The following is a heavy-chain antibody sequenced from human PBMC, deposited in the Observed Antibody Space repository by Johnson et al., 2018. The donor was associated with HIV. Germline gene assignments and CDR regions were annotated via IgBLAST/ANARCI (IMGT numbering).Heavy chain of an antibody. CDR3: AKDPGWFGEPGDAFDI. V-gene: IGHV3-23*04. Sequence: QLVESGGGVVQPGGSLRLSCGASAFTFSSNDMKWVRQAPGKGLEWVSPISGSDHSTYYADSVRGRFTISRDNSKNTLYLQMNSLRAEDTAVYYCAKDPGWFGEPGDAFDIWGQGTMVTVSS. CDR1: AFTFSSND. CDR2: ISGSDHST. J-gene: IGHJ3*02. D-gene: IGHD3-10*01.